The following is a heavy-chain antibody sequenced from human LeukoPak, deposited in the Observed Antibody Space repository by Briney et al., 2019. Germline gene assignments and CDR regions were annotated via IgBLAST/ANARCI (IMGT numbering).Heavy chain of an antibody. Sequence: GGSLRLSCSASGFSFISFAMHWVRHAPGKGLEYVSAISSNGGSTYYADSVRGRFTISRDNSKNTLYLQMSSLRAEDTAVYYCVKGSSYYYDTSGYRLEHWGQGTLVTVSS. CDR3: VKGSSYYYDTSGYRLEH. CDR1: GFSFISFA. J-gene: IGHJ4*02. CDR2: ISSNGGST. V-gene: IGHV3-64D*08. D-gene: IGHD3-22*01.